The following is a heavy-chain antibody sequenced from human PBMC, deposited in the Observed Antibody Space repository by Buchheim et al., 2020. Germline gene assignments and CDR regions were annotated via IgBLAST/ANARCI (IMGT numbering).Heavy chain of an antibody. D-gene: IGHD6-13*01. CDR2: MNPNSGNT. J-gene: IGHJ6*02. V-gene: IGHV1-8*01. Sequence: QVQLVQSGAEVKKPGASVKVSCKASGYTFTSYDINWVRQATGQGLEWMGWMNPNSGNTGYAQKFQGRVTMTRKTSISTAYMELSSLRSEDTAVYYCARVFVEQLAEGYYYYGMDVWGQGTT. CDR3: ARVFVEQLAEGYYYYGMDV. CDR1: GYTFTSYD.